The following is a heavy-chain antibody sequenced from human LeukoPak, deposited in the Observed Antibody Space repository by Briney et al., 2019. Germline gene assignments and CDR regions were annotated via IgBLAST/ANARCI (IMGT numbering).Heavy chain of an antibody. D-gene: IGHD2-2*01. CDR3: ARLGYCSSTSCYPLDY. CDR2: INPNSGGT. V-gene: IGHV1-2*02. CDR1: GYTFTGYY. Sequence: GASVKVSCKASGYTFTGYYMHWVRLAPGQGLEWMGWINPNSGGTNYAQKFQGRVTMTRDTSISTAYMELSRLRSDDTAVYYCARLGYCSSTSCYPLDYWGQGTLVTVSS. J-gene: IGHJ4*02.